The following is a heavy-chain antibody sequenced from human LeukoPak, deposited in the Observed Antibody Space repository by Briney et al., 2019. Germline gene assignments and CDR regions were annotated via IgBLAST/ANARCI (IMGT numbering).Heavy chain of an antibody. V-gene: IGHV4-31*03. D-gene: IGHD1-1*01. CDR1: GGSISSGGYY. CDR3: ASGDNDPLFDY. J-gene: IGHJ4*02. Sequence: SQTLSLTCTVSGGSISSGGYYWSWIRQHPGKGLEWIGSIYYSGSTYYNPSLKGRVTMSLVTSKNQFSLKLSSVTAADTAIYYCASGDNDPLFDYWGQGTLVTVSS. CDR2: IYYSGST.